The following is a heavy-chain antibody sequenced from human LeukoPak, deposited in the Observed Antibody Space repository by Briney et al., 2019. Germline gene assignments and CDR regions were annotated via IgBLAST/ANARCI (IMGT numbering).Heavy chain of an antibody. J-gene: IGHJ5*02. CDR1: GASMRSYY. CDR3: ARDSSEWVAQQLDP. D-gene: IGHD6-13*01. Sequence: SETLSLTCTVSGASMRSYYWSWIRQPPGKGLEWIGYIYHDGSTTYNPSLKSRVTISVDTSKNQFSLKLTPVTAADTAVYYCARDSSEWVAQQLDPWGQGILVTVSS. CDR2: IYHDGST. V-gene: IGHV4-59*01.